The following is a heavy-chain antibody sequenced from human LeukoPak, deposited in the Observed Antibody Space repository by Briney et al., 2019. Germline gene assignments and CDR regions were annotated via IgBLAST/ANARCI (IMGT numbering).Heavy chain of an antibody. CDR1: GGSISSGGYY. J-gene: IGHJ5*02. Sequence: SQTLSLTCTVSGGSISSGGYYWSWIRQPPGKGLEWIGYIYHSGSTYYNPSLKSRVTISVDRSKNQFSLKLSSVTAADTAVYYCARAIVVVPAAIRWFDPWGQGTLVTVSS. D-gene: IGHD2-2*01. CDR2: IYHSGST. V-gene: IGHV4-30-2*01. CDR3: ARAIVVVPAAIRWFDP.